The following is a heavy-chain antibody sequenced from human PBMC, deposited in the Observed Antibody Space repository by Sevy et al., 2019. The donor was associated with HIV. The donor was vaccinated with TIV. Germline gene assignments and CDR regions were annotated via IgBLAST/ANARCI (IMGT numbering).Heavy chain of an antibody. CDR2: ISYSGTKK. CDR1: GFTFTLYA. V-gene: IGHV3-30-3*01. D-gene: IGHD2-21*02. Sequence: GGSLRLSCAASGFTFTLYAIHWVRQAPGKGLEWVALISYSGTKKYYADSVKGRFTISRDDSKNTACLQMNNLRTDDTAVYYCARVAVDYCTDDCYHRFDYWGQGTQVTVSS. J-gene: IGHJ4*02. CDR3: ARVAVDYCTDDCYHRFDY.